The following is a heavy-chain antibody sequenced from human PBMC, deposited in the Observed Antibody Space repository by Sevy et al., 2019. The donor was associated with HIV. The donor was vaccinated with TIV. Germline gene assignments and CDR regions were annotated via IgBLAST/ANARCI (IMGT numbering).Heavy chain of an antibody. Sequence: GGSLRLSCAASGFTFSSYSMNWVRQAPGKGLEWVSSISSSSSYIYYADSVKGRFTISRDNAENSLYLQMNSLRAEDTAVYYCAREVVVVAARGANDAFDIWGQGTMVTVSS. CDR3: AREVVVVAARGANDAFDI. D-gene: IGHD2-15*01. J-gene: IGHJ3*02. CDR1: GFTFSSYS. V-gene: IGHV3-21*01. CDR2: ISSSSSYI.